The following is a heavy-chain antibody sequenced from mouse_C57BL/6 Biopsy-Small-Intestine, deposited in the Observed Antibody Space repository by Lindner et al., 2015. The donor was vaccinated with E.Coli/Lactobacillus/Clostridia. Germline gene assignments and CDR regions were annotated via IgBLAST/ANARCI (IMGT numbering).Heavy chain of an antibody. D-gene: IGHD1-2*01. CDR3: ASPSSDFMWGTYPPPFDL. J-gene: IGHJ4*01. V-gene: IGHV1-64*01. CDR1: GSTFTSYY. Sequence: SVKVSCKASGSTFTSYYMHWVRQAPGQGLEWMGMINPSGGSTTYAQRFQGRVTMTSDTSTNTVYMDMSSLKSEDTAVYYCASPSSDFMWGTYPPPFDLWGQGTLVTVSS. CDR2: INPSGGST.